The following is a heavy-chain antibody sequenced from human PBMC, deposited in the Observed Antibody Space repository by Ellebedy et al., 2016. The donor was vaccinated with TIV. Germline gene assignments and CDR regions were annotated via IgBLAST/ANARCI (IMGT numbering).Heavy chain of an antibody. CDR2: INAGNGNT. V-gene: IGHV1-3*01. CDR3: ARARSGSYSRFDY. J-gene: IGHJ4*02. CDR1: GYTFTSYA. Sequence: ASVKVSXKASGYTFTSYAMHWVRQAPGQRLEWMGWINAGNGNTKYSQKFQGRVTITRDTSASTAYMELSSLRSEDTAVYYCARARSGSYSRFDYWGQGTLVTVSS. D-gene: IGHD1-26*01.